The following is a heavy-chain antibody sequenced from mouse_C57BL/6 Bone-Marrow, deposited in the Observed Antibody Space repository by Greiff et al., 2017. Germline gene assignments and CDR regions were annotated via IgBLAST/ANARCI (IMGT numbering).Heavy chain of an antibody. V-gene: IGHV1-53*01. D-gene: IGHD2-3*01. CDR3: ARNEGGYYVYYYAMDY. J-gene: IGHJ4*01. CDR2: INPSNGGT. Sequence: QVQLQQPGTELVKPGASVKLSCKASGYTFTSYWMHWVKQRPGQGLEWIGNINPSNGGTNYNEKFKSKATLTVDKSSSTAYMQLSRLTSEDSAVYYCARNEGGYYVYYYAMDYWGKGNSGTVSS. CDR1: GYTFTSYW.